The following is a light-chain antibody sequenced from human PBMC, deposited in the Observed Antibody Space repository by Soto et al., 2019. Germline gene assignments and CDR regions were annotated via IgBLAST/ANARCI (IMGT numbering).Light chain of an antibody. CDR3: SSYTTCNTRQIV. Sequence: QSVLAQPASVSGAPGQSITISCTGTSSDVGGYNYVSWYQHHPGKAPKLIIYDVSNRPSGVSIRFSGSKSDNTASLTISGLQPEDEADYHCSSYTTCNTRQIVVGTGTKVTV. J-gene: IGLJ1*01. CDR1: SSDVGGYNY. V-gene: IGLV2-14*03. CDR2: DVS.